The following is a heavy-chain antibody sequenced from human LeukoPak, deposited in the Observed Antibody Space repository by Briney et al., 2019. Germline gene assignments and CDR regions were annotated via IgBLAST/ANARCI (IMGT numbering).Heavy chain of an antibody. V-gene: IGHV4-59*01. CDR3: ARGYSSSWNYFDY. J-gene: IGHJ4*02. Sequence: PSETLSLTCAVSGGSISNYWWSWIRQPPGKGLEWIGYVFDSGGTNYNPSLKSRVTISVDTSKKQFSLKLSSVTAADTAVYYCARGYSSSWNYFDYWGQGTLVTVSS. D-gene: IGHD6-13*01. CDR2: VFDSGGT. CDR1: GGSISNYW.